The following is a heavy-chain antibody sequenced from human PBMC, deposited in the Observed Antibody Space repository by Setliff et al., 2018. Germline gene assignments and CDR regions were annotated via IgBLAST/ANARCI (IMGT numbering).Heavy chain of an antibody. V-gene: IGHV1-69*08. CDR2: IIPIFGTA. Sequence: SVKVSCKASGGTLSIYTISWVRQAPGQGLEWMGRIIPIFGTANYAQKFQGRVTITADKSTSTAYMELSSLRSDDTAVYYCARVSYSSFLNWFDPWGQGTLVTVSS. CDR3: ARVSYSSFLNWFDP. J-gene: IGHJ5*02. CDR1: GGTLSIYT. D-gene: IGHD6-6*01.